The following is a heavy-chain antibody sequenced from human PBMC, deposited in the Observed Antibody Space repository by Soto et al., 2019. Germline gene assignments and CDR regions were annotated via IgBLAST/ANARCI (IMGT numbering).Heavy chain of an antibody. CDR3: ARRITMVRGVPVHYYGMDV. D-gene: IGHD3-10*01. V-gene: IGHV4-39*01. J-gene: IGHJ6*02. Sequence: SETLSLTCTVSGGSISSSSYYWGWIRQPPGKGLEWIGSIYYSGSTYYNPSLKSRVTISVDTSKHQFSLKLSSVTAADTAVYYCARRITMVRGVPVHYYGMDVWGQGPTVTVSS. CDR2: IYYSGST. CDR1: GGSISSSSYY.